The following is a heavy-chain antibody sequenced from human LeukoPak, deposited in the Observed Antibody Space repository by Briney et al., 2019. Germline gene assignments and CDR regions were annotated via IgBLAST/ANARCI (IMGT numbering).Heavy chain of an antibody. J-gene: IGHJ4*02. CDR3: ATSSSSESSSWFDY. D-gene: IGHD6-13*01. CDR1: GGSISSYY. CDR2: IYYSGST. V-gene: IGHV4-59*01. Sequence: SETLSLTCTVSGGSISSYYWSWIRQPPGKGLEWIGYIYYSGSTNYNPSLKSRVTISVDTSKNQFSLKLSSVTAADTAVYYRATSSSSESSSWFDYWGQGTLVTVSS.